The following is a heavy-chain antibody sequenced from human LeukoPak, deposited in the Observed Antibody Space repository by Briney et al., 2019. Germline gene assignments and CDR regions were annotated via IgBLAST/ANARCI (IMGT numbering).Heavy chain of an antibody. Sequence: SETLSLTCAVYGGSFSGYYWSWIRQPPGKGLEWIGEINHSGSTNYNPSLKSRVTISVDTSKNQFSLKLSSVTAADTAVYYCARDCGGSYGSYYFDYWGQGTLVTVPS. J-gene: IGHJ4*02. CDR3: ARDCGGSYGSYYFDY. V-gene: IGHV4-34*01. D-gene: IGHD1-26*01. CDR1: GGSFSGYY. CDR2: INHSGST.